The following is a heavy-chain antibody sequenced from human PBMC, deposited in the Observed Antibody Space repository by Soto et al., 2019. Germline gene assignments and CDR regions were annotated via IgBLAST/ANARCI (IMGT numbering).Heavy chain of an antibody. D-gene: IGHD6-19*01. V-gene: IGHV3-23*01. CDR2: ISGSGGRK. Sequence: GGSLRLSCAASGFTFSSYAMSWVRQAPGKGLECVSAISGSGGRKYYAASVKGRFTISRDNSKNTVYLKMNRMRDEATVVYYSAKFTGYSSGWFDYWGQGTLVTVSS. J-gene: IGHJ4*02. CDR3: AKFTGYSSGWFDY. CDR1: GFTFSSYA.